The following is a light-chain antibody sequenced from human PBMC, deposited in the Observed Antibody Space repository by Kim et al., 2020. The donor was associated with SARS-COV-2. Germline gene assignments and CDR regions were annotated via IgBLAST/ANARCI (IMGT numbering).Light chain of an antibody. Sequence: GPGLTISCTGSSSDIGCNKVNWYQQLPATAPKLLMYTKSQRPSGVPDRFSGSKSATSASLAIGGLQSDDEADYYCAAWDGSLHDWVFGGGTKLTVL. CDR3: AAWDGSLHDWV. V-gene: IGLV1-44*01. J-gene: IGLJ3*02. CDR2: TKS. CDR1: SSDIGCNK.